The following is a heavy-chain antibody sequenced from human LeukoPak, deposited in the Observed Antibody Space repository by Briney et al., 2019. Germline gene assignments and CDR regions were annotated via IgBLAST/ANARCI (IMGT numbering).Heavy chain of an antibody. D-gene: IGHD1-26*01. CDR3: ARAGATTRISHYYGMDV. CDR1: GYTFTNYG. CDR2: ISAYNGNT. V-gene: IGHV1-18*01. J-gene: IGHJ6*02. Sequence: ASVKVSCKASGYTFTNYGISWVRQAPGQGLEWMGWISAYNGNTNYAQKLQGRVTMTTDTSTSTAYMELRSLRSDDTAVYYCARAGATTRISHYYGMDVWGQGTTVTVSS.